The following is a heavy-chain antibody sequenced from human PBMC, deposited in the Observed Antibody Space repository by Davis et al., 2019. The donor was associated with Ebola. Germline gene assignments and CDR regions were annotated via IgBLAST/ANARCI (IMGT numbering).Heavy chain of an antibody. V-gene: IGHV4-34*09. Sequence: PSETLSLTCAVYGGSFSGYYWSWIRQPPGKGLEWIGYIYYSGSTYYNPSLKSRVTISVDTSKNQFSLKLSSVTAADTAVYYCARAAAPNWFDPWGQGTLVTVSS. CDR2: IYYSGST. CDR3: ARAAAPNWFDP. J-gene: IGHJ5*02. CDR1: GGSFSGYY.